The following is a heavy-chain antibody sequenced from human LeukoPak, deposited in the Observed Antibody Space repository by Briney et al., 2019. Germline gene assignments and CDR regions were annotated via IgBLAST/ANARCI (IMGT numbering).Heavy chain of an antibody. CDR2: IYPGDSRI. D-gene: IGHD2-2*01. V-gene: IGHV5-51*01. CDR1: GYSFTSYW. CDR3: ACRDLTSTWSYP. Sequence: GGSLKISCKGIGYSFTSYWIGWVRQMPGKGMEWMGVIYPGDSRIRYNPSFQGQVTISVDKSIRTAYLQWVSLKASDTAMYYCACRDLTSTWSYPWGQGTLVTVSS. J-gene: IGHJ5*02.